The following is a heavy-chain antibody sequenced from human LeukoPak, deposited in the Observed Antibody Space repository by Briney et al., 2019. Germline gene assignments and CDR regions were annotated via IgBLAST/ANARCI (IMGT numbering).Heavy chain of an antibody. D-gene: IGHD2-2*01. V-gene: IGHV4-39*07. CDR2: IYYSGST. CDR1: GGSISSSSYY. CDR3: ARVGDCSSTSCLFDP. J-gene: IGHJ5*02. Sequence: SETLSLTCTVSGGSISSSSYYWGWIRQPPGKGLEWIGSIYYSGSTYYNPSLKSRVTISVDTSKNQFSLKLSSVTAADTAVYYCARVGDCSSTSCLFDPWGQGTLVTVSS.